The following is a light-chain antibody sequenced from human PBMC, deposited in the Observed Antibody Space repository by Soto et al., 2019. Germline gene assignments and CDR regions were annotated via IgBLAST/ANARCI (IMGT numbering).Light chain of an antibody. CDR3: HKYGSSPPFS. CDR1: QSFNSRY. V-gene: IGKV3-20*01. Sequence: IVLTQSPGTLSLSPGERATLSCRTSQSFNSRYLAWYQQRPGQAPRLLIYAASTRPTGIPDRFSGSGSGTDFTLTISSMEPEEFAVYYCHKYGSSPPFSFGPGTKLDFK. CDR2: AAS. J-gene: IGKJ3*01.